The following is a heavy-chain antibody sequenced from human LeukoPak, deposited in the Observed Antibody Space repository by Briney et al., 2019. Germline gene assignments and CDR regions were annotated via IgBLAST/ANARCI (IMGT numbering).Heavy chain of an antibody. CDR2: ISWNSGSI. CDR1: GFTFDDYA. V-gene: IGHV3-9*01. CDR3: AKAPRTGVGILYFDY. Sequence: SGRSLRLSCAASGFTFDDYAMHWIRRAPGKGLEWVSGISWNSGSIGYADSVKGRFTISRDNAKNSLYLQMNSLRAEDTALYYCAKAPRTGVGILYFDYWGQGTLVTVSS. J-gene: IGHJ4*02. D-gene: IGHD7-27*01.